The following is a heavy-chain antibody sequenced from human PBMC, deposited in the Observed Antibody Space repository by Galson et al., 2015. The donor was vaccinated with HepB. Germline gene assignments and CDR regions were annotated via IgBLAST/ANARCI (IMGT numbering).Heavy chain of an antibody. J-gene: IGHJ4*02. D-gene: IGHD1-26*01. CDR2: IYYSGST. V-gene: IGHV4-39*01. CDR3: ASKNWELLRSFDY. CDR1: GGSISSSSYY. Sequence: ETLSLTCTVSGGSISSSSYYWGWIRQPPGKGLEWIGSIYYSGSTYYNPSLKSRVTISVDTSKNQFSLKLSSVTAADTAVYYCASKNWELLRSFDYWGQGTLVTVSS.